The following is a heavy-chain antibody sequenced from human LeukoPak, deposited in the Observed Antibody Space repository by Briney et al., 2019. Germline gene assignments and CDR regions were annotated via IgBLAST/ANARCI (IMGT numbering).Heavy chain of an antibody. CDR2: IYYSGST. D-gene: IGHD3-22*01. Sequence: KASETLSLTGTVSGGSISSYYWSWIRQPPGKGLEWIGYIYYSGSTNYNPSLKSRVTISVDTSKNQFSLKLSSVTAADTAVYYCARSITMIVEFDYWGQGTLVTVSS. V-gene: IGHV4-59*01. J-gene: IGHJ4*02. CDR1: GGSISSYY. CDR3: ARSITMIVEFDY.